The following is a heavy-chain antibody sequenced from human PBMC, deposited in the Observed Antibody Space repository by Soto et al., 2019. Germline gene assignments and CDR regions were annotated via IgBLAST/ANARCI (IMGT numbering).Heavy chain of an antibody. J-gene: IGHJ2*01. CDR2: IFPSGAT. CDR1: GAPISGGDYH. D-gene: IGHD5-18*01. Sequence: QVQLQESGPGLVKPSQTLSLMCTVSGAPISGGDYHWSWIRQPPGKGLVWIGYIFPSGATHYNSSLGSRITMSVETSKSHFSLKLTSVTAADTAVYFCARGSAAKRYFDLWGRGTLVTVSS. CDR3: ARGSAAKRYFDL. V-gene: IGHV4-30-4*01.